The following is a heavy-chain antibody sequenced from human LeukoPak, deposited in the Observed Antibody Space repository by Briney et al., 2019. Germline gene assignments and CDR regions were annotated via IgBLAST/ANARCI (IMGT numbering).Heavy chain of an antibody. D-gene: IGHD2-21*01. CDR2: MKSKSDGGTT. J-gene: IGHJ5*02. V-gene: IGHV3-15*01. Sequence: PGGSLRLSCAASGFTFSNAWMSWVRQAPGKGLEWVGRMKSKSDGGTTDYAAPVKGRFTISRDDSKNTLYLHLNSLITEDTAVYYCARDSRYCGGDCFDPWGQGTLVTVSS. CDR1: GFTFSNAW. CDR3: ARDSRYCGGDCFDP.